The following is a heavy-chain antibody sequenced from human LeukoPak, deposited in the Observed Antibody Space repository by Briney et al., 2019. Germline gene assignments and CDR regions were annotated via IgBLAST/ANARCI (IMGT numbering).Heavy chain of an antibody. J-gene: IGHJ6*03. CDR3: ARHRHIAAAGRSRYYYYMDV. CDR2: INHSGGT. D-gene: IGHD6-13*01. CDR1: GGSFSGYY. Sequence: PSETLSLTCAAYGGSFSGYYWSWIRQPPGKGLEWIGEINHSGGTNYNPSLKSRVTISVDTSKNQFSLKLSSVTAADTAVYYCARHRHIAAAGRSRYYYYMDVWGKGTTVTVSS. V-gene: IGHV4-34*01.